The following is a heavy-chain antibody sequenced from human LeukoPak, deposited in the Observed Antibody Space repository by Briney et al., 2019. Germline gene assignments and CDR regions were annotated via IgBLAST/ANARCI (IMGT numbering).Heavy chain of an antibody. CDR3: AKDTDSSGYIDAFDI. CDR1: GFTFDDYA. D-gene: IGHD3-22*01. Sequence: SLRLSCAASGFTFDDYAMHWVRQAPGKGLEWVSGISWNSGSIGYADSVKGRFTISRDNAKNSLYLQMNSLRAEDTALYYCAKDTDSSGYIDAFDIWGQGTMVTVSS. CDR2: ISWNSGSI. J-gene: IGHJ3*02. V-gene: IGHV3-9*01.